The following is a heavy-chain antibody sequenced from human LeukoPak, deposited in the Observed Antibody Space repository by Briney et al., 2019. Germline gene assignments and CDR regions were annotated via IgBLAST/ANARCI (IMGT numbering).Heavy chain of an antibody. D-gene: IGHD3-22*01. CDR1: GFTFSIYN. J-gene: IGHJ4*02. CDR2: ISSSSGYI. CDR3: AKERYYDSSAYYSTY. Sequence: GGSLRLSCAASGFTFSIYNVNWVRQAPGKGLEWVSSISSSSGYIYYADSVKGRFTISRDNAKNSLYLQMNSLRAEDTAVYYCAKERYYDSSAYYSTYWGRGTLVTVSS. V-gene: IGHV3-21*01.